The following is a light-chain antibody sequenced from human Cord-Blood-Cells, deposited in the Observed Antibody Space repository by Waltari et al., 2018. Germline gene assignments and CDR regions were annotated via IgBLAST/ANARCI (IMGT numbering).Light chain of an antibody. J-gene: IGLJ1*01. CDR1: SSNIGSNT. CDR3: AAWDDSLNGYV. Sequence: QSVLTQPPSASGTPGQRVTIACSGSSSNIGSNTVNWYQQLPGTAPKPLIYSNNPRPSGVPDRFSGSKSCTSASLAISWLQSEDEADYYCAAWDDSLNGYVFGTGTKVTVL. V-gene: IGLV1-44*01. CDR2: SNN.